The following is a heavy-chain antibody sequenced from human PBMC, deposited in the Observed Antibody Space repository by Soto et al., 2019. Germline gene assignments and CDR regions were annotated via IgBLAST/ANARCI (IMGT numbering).Heavy chain of an antibody. CDR1: GGSISSSSYY. V-gene: IGHV4-39*01. J-gene: IGHJ4*02. Sequence: SETLSLTCTVSGGSISSSSYYWGWIRQPPGKGLEWIGSIYYSGSTYYNPSLKSRVTISVDTSKNQFSLKLSSVTAADTAVYYCATYGAVVTDWGQGTLVTVSS. CDR2: IYYSGST. CDR3: ATYGAVVTD. D-gene: IGHD2-15*01.